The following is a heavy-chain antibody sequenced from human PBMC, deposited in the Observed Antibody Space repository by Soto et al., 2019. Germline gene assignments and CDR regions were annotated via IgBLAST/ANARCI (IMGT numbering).Heavy chain of an antibody. V-gene: IGHV1-58*01. CDR2: IVVGSGGT. J-gene: IGHJ6*02. D-gene: IGHD3-9*01. Sequence: SVKVSCKASGFTFTSSAVQWVRQARGQRLEWIGWIVVGSGGTNYAQKFQGWVTMTRDTSISTAYMELSRLRSDDTAVYYCARAYYDILTGYPNYGMDVWGQGTTVTVSS. CDR1: GFTFTSSA. CDR3: ARAYYDILTGYPNYGMDV.